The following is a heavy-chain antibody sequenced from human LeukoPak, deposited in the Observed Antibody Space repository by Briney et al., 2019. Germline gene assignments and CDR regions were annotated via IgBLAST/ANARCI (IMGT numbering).Heavy chain of an antibody. CDR1: GYTFTGYY. CDR3: ARDLAGRYYYDSSGVDY. CDR2: INPNSGGT. V-gene: IGHV1-2*02. J-gene: IGHJ4*02. Sequence: ASVKVSCKASGYTFTGYYMHWVRQAPGQGLEWMGWINPNSGGTNYAQKFQGRVTMTRDTSISTAYMELSRLRSDDTAVYYCARDLAGRYYYDSSGVDYWGQGTLVTVSS. D-gene: IGHD3-22*01.